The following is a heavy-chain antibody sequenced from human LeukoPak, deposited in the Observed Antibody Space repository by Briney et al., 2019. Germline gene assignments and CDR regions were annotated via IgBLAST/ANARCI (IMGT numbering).Heavy chain of an antibody. CDR2: KKQDGSEK. Sequence: GGSLRLSCAASGFTFSTYWMSWVRQAPGKGLEWVANKKQDGSEKYYVDSVKGRFTISRDNAKNSLYLQMNSLRAEDTAMYYCARTTGVGMVATIFDYWGQGTLVTVSS. CDR3: ARTTGVGMVATIFDY. V-gene: IGHV3-7*02. D-gene: IGHD5-12*01. CDR1: GFTFSTYW. J-gene: IGHJ4*02.